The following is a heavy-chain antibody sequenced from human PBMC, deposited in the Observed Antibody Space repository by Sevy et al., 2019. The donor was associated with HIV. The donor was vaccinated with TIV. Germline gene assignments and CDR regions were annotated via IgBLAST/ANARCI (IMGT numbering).Heavy chain of an antibody. CDR2: INPNSGGT. D-gene: IGHD3-22*01. CDR3: ARMGDYYDSSGYYPLKF. Sequence: APVKVSCKASGYTFTAYYIHWVRQAPGQGLEWMGWINPNSGGTYFAKKFQDSVTLTTDTSVNTAYMELRSLRFDDTAVYYCARMGDYYDSSGYYPLKFWGQGTLVTVSS. J-gene: IGHJ4*02. V-gene: IGHV1-2*02. CDR1: GYTFTAYY.